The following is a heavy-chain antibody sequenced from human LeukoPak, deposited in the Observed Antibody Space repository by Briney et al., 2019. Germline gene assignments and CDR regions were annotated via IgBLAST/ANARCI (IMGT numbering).Heavy chain of an antibody. D-gene: IGHD4-17*01. CDR3: AKLPYGDYNHH. CDR2: IKPDGSDR. CDR1: GFTFSSHW. J-gene: IGHJ5*02. V-gene: IGHV3-7*05. Sequence: GGSLRLSCEASGFTFSSHWMSWVRQAPRQGLQWVANIKPDGSDRYYVDSVKGRFTISRDNAKNSLSLQMNSLRAEDTAVYYCAKLPYGDYNHHWGQGTLVTVSS.